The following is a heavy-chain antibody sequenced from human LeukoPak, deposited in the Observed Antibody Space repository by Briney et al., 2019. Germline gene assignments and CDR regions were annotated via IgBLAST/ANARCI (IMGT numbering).Heavy chain of an antibody. Sequence: GGSLRLSCAASGFTFSSYSMNWVRQAPGKGLEWVSSISSSSNYTYNADSVKGRFTISRDNAKNSLYLQMNCLRAEDTAVYYCASSYWYFDLWGRGTLVTVSS. V-gene: IGHV3-21*01. CDR3: ASSYWYFDL. J-gene: IGHJ2*01. CDR1: GFTFSSYS. CDR2: ISSSSNYT.